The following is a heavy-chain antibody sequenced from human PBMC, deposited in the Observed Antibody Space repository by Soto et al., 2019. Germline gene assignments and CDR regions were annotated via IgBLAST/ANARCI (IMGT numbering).Heavy chain of an antibody. CDR2: IYYSGST. Sequence: ASETLSLTCTVSEGTISSCYWSWIRQPPGKGLEWIGYIYYSGSTNYNPSLKSRVTISVDTSKNHFSLKLSSVTAADTAVYYCARRYGYSFDYWGQGTLVTVSS. CDR3: ARRYGYSFDY. D-gene: IGHD5-18*01. V-gene: IGHV4-59*08. CDR1: EGTISSCY. J-gene: IGHJ4*02.